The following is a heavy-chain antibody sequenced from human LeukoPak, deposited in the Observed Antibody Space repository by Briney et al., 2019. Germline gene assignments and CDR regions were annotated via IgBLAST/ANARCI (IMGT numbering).Heavy chain of an antibody. CDR3: AKGGAWLRFDD. J-gene: IGHJ4*02. D-gene: IGHD5-12*01. Sequence: GGSLRLSCAASGFTFSSYWMHWVRQAPGKGLVWVSRISNDGGNTSYADSVKGRFTISRDNAKNTLYLQMNNLRAEDTAVYYCAKGGAWLRFDDWGQGILVTVSS. V-gene: IGHV3-74*01. CDR2: ISNDGGNT. CDR1: GFTFSSYW.